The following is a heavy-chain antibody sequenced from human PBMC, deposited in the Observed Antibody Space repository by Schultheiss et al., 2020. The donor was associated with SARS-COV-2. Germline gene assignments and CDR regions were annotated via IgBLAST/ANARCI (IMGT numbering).Heavy chain of an antibody. D-gene: IGHD7-27*01. CDR3: AGSVKATGGFDV. Sequence: GGSLRLSCAASGFTFSSYAMHWVRQAPGKGLEWVAVISYDGSNKYYADSVKGRFTISRDNSKNTLFLQMNSLRAEDTAMYYCAGSVKATGGFDVWGQGALVTVAS. J-gene: IGHJ4*02. V-gene: IGHV3-30*14. CDR1: GFTFSSYA. CDR2: ISYDGSNK.